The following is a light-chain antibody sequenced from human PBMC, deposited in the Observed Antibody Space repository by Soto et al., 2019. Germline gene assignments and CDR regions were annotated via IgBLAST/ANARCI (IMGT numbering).Light chain of an antibody. CDR1: QSIDIF. V-gene: IGKV3-11*01. CDR2: DAT. J-gene: IGKJ4*01. CDR3: QQRRSWPPLT. Sequence: EIVLTQSPATLSLSPGERATLSCRASQSIDIFLAWYQHKPGQAPRLLIYDATNRATGIPARFRGSGSGTDFTLTISSLEPEDFAVYYCQQRRSWPPLTFGGGTKAEI.